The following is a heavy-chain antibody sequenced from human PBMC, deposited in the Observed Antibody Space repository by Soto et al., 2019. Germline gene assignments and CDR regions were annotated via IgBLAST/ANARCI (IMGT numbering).Heavy chain of an antibody. Sequence: ASVKVSCKASGYTFTSYDINWVRQATGQGLEWMGWMNPNSGNTGYAQKFQGRVTMTRNTSISTAYMELSSLRSEDTAVYYCARSIAARPYYYYYMDVWGKGTTVTVSS. CDR1: GYTFTSYD. CDR3: ARSIAARPYYYYYMDV. D-gene: IGHD6-6*01. CDR2: MNPNSGNT. J-gene: IGHJ6*03. V-gene: IGHV1-8*02.